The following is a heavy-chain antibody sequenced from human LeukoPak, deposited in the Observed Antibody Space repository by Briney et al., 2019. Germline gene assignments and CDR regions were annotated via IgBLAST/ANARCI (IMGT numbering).Heavy chain of an antibody. CDR1: GGSFSGYY. V-gene: IGHV4-34*01. D-gene: IGHD5-24*01. Sequence: KTSETLSLTCAVYGGSFSGYYWSWIRQPPGKGLEWIGEINHSGSTNYNPSLKSRVTISVDTSKNQFSLELSSVTAADTAVYYCARVSGQVEYWGQGTLVTVSS. J-gene: IGHJ4*02. CDR2: INHSGST. CDR3: ARVSGQVEY.